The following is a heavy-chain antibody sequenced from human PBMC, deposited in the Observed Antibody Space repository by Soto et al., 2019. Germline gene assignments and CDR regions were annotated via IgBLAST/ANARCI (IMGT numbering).Heavy chain of an antibody. CDR2: IYYSGST. Sequence: QLQLQESGPGLVKPSETLSLTCTVSGGSISSSSYYWGWLRQPPGKGLEWIGSIYYSGSTYYNPSLKSRVTISVDTSKNQFSQTLSYVTAADTAVYYCARNEPYYYGSGSYYKNAFDIWGQGTMVTVSS. CDR3: ARNEPYYYGSGSYYKNAFDI. J-gene: IGHJ3*02. V-gene: IGHV4-39*01. CDR1: GGSISSSSYY. D-gene: IGHD3-10*01.